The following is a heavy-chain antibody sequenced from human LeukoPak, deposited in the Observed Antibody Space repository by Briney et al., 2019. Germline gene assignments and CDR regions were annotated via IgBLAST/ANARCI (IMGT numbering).Heavy chain of an antibody. CDR3: ARLPYSSGWYVY. D-gene: IGHD6-19*01. CDR2: IYYSGST. CDR1: GGSINSYF. Sequence: SETLSLTCSVSGGSINSYFWSWVRQPPGKGLEWIGYIYYSGSTNYNPSLESRVTISVDTSKNQFSLKLSSVTASDTAVYYCARLPYSSGWYVYWGQGILVTVSS. V-gene: IGHV4-59*01. J-gene: IGHJ4*02.